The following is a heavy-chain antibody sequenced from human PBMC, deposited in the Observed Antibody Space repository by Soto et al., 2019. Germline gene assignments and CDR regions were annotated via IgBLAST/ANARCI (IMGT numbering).Heavy chain of an antibody. CDR3: GRGIQIYYGFDV. CDR2: VKFDGTTT. CDR1: GFTFSNHW. J-gene: IGHJ6*02. D-gene: IGHD5-18*01. Sequence: DVQLVESGGGLVQPGGSLRLSCAASGFTFSNHWMHWVRQVPGKGLVWVSRVKFDGTTTNYADSVKGRFTVSRDNAKNAVYLQMNSLRADDTGVYYCGRGIQIYYGFDVWGQGTTVTVSS. V-gene: IGHV3-74*01.